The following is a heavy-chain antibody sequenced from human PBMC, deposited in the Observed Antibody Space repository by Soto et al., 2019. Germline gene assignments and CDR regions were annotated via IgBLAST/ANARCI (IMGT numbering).Heavy chain of an antibody. CDR3: ARRLQWQLRPLDS. V-gene: IGHV3-11*01. CDR2: INTLSSAI. Sequence: TGGSLRLSCAGSGFTFSDYYMTWIRQAPGKGLEWVSYINTLSSAIYYADSVKGRFTISRDNAKSSLYLQMNSLRAEDTAVYYCARRLQWQLRPLDSWGRGTLVTVSS. D-gene: IGHD6-19*01. CDR1: GFTFSDYY. J-gene: IGHJ4*02.